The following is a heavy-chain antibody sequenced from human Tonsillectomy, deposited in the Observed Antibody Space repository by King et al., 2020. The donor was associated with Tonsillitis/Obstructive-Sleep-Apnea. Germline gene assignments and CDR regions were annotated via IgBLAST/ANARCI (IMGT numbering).Heavy chain of an antibody. CDR2: INPSGVSP. J-gene: IGHJ5*02. CDR1: GYIFTITY. CDR3: ARDLSDYYDSSGYYYDRWFDP. V-gene: IGHV1-46*01. Sequence: VQLVESGAEVKKPGASVKVSCKASGYIFTITYLHWVRQAPGQGLECMGMINPSGVSPRYAQKFQGRVPMTRDPSTSTVYMELRRLRSEDTAVYYCARDLSDYYDSSGYYYDRWFDPWGQGTLVTVAS. D-gene: IGHD3-22*01.